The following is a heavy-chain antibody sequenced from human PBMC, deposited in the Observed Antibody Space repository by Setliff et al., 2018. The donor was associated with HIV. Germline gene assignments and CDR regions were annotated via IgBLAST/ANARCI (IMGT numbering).Heavy chain of an antibody. J-gene: IGHJ3*01. D-gene: IGHD3-22*01. Sequence: ASVKVSCKASGYTFTSYVIHWVRQAPGQRLEWMGWINVGKGNTKYSQDFQGRVTITRDTSASTAYTELNSLRCEDMAVYYCARGAYYYDSSGYPRDPFDLWGQGTMVTVSS. CDR3: ARGAYYYDSSGYPRDPFDL. CDR2: INVGKGNT. CDR1: GYTFTSYV. V-gene: IGHV1-3*03.